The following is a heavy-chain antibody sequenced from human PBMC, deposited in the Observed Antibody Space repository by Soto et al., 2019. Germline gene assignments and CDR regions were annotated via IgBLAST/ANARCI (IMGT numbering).Heavy chain of an antibody. CDR2: IRSKANSYAT. V-gene: IGHV3-73*01. Sequence: PAGSLGLGCAASGFTFSGSAMHWVRQASGKGLEWVGRIRSKANSYATPYAASVKGRFTISRDDSKNTAYLQMNSLKTEDTAVYYCTRVVPAAIGMDVWGQGTTVTVSS. CDR1: GFTFSGSA. J-gene: IGHJ6*02. CDR3: TRVVPAAIGMDV. D-gene: IGHD2-2*01.